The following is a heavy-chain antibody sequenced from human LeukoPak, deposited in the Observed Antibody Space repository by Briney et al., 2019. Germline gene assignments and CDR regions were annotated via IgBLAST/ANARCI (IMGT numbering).Heavy chain of an antibody. CDR2: ISGSGGST. CDR3: ATGLVTRGLGAFDI. V-gene: IGHV3-23*01. CDR1: GFTFSSYA. D-gene: IGHD3-16*01. J-gene: IGHJ3*02. Sequence: GGSLRLSCAASGFTFSSYAMSWVRQAPGKGLEWVSSISGSGGSTFYADSVKGRFTISRHNSKNTLYLQMNSLRAEDTAVYYCATGLVTRGLGAFDIWGQGTMVTVSS.